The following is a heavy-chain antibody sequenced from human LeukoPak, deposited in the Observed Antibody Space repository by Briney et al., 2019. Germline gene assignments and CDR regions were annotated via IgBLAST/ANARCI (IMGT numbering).Heavy chain of an antibody. Sequence: ASVKVSCKASGGTFSSYAISWVRQAPGQGLEWMGGIIPIFGTANYAQKFQGRVTITADESTSTAYMELSSVRSEDTAVYYCARDHEQNLYYYGMDVWGQGTTVTVSS. CDR2: IIPIFGTA. CDR3: ARDHEQNLYYYGMDV. D-gene: IGHD1-7*01. V-gene: IGHV1-69*01. J-gene: IGHJ6*02. CDR1: GGTFSSYA.